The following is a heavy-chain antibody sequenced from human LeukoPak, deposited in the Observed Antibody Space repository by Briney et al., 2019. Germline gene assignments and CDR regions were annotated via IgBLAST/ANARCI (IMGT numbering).Heavy chain of an antibody. CDR1: GFTFNSYG. J-gene: IGHJ4*02. CDR2: ISGSGGST. V-gene: IGHV3-23*01. D-gene: IGHD3-16*02. CDR3: AKELSTFGGVIAPLDY. Sequence: GGSLRLSCAASGFTFNSYGMSWVRQAPGKGLEWVSGISGSGGSTYYADSVKGRFTISRDNSKNTLYVQMNSLGAEDTALYYCAKELSTFGGVIAPLDYWGQGTLVTVSS.